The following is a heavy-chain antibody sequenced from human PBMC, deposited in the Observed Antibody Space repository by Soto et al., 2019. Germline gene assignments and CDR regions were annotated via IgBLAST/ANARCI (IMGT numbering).Heavy chain of an antibody. J-gene: IGHJ4*02. Sequence: GGSLRLSCAASGLTFSSYSMNWVRQAPGKGLEWVSYISSSSSTIYYADSVKGRFTISRDNAKSTLYLQMNSLRAEDTAVYYCAKTSGWYPVLDYWGQGTLVTVSS. CDR2: ISSSSSTI. CDR3: AKTSGWYPVLDY. D-gene: IGHD6-19*01. V-gene: IGHV3-48*01. CDR1: GLTFSSYS.